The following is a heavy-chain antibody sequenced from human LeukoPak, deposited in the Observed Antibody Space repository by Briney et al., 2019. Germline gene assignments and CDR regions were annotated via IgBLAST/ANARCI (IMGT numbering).Heavy chain of an antibody. CDR2: ISSSGNTI. Sequence: SGGSLRLSCVDSGFTFSDYHMSWIRQAPGKGLEWLSYISSSGNTIYYRDSVKGRFTISRDNAKRSLYLQMNSLRAEDTAVYYCARGSGWYENDFWGQGTLVTVSS. V-gene: IGHV3-11*01. D-gene: IGHD6-19*01. J-gene: IGHJ4*02. CDR1: GFTFSDYH. CDR3: ARGSGWYENDF.